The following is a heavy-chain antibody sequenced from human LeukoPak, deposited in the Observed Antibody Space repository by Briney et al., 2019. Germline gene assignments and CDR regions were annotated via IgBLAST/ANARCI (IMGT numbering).Heavy chain of an antibody. CDR2: ISYDGSNK. CDR1: GFTFSSYA. V-gene: IGHV3-30*04. D-gene: IGHD6-19*01. CDR3: ARPHSSGWTEFDY. Sequence: GRSLRPSCAASGFTFSSYAMHWVRQAPGKGLEWVAVISYDGSNKYYADSVKGRFTISRDNSKNTLYLQMNSLRAEDTAVYYCARPHSSGWTEFDYWGQGTLVTVSS. J-gene: IGHJ4*02.